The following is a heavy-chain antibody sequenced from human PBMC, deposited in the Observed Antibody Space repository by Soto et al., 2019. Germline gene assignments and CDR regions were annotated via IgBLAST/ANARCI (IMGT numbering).Heavy chain of an antibody. Sequence: SETLSLTCTVSVGSMNDYYWSWIRQPAGKGLEWIGRIFTSGNTNYNPSLRSRLTMSVDTSTNQVSLRLTSVTAADTAVYYCASGRLVSRYYGLDVWGQGTTVTVSS. D-gene: IGHD6-6*01. J-gene: IGHJ6*02. CDR3: ASGRLVSRYYGLDV. CDR1: VGSMNDYY. V-gene: IGHV4-4*07. CDR2: IFTSGNT.